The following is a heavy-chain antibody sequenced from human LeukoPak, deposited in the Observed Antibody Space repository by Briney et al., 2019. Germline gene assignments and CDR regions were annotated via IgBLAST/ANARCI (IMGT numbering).Heavy chain of an antibody. CDR2: IYYSGST. CDR1: GGSISSSSYY. CDR3: ARGAYCSGGSCYLDFYYYYYMDV. D-gene: IGHD2-15*01. Sequence: SETLSLTCTVSGGSISSSSYYWGWIRQPPGKGLEWIGSIYYSGSTYYNPSLKSRVTISVDTSKNQFSLKLSSVTAADTAVYYCARGAYCSGGSCYLDFYYYYYMDVWGKGTTVTISS. J-gene: IGHJ6*03. V-gene: IGHV4-39*07.